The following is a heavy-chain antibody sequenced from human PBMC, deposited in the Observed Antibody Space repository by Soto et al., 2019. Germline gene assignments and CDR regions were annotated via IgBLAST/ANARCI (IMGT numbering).Heavy chain of an antibody. Sequence: QLHLVQSGAEVKKAGSSVKVSCKASGGTVSSYAITWVRQAPGKGLEWMGVFIPIFVSAHYAPKFQGRITITADESTSTACMELSGLTSEDTAIYYCARDVSSDTTGFRGYDLWGQGTQVTVSS. CDR3: ARDVSSDTTGFRGYDL. D-gene: IGHD3-10*01. CDR1: GGTVSSYA. V-gene: IGHV1-69*01. CDR2: FIPIFVSA. J-gene: IGHJ4*02.